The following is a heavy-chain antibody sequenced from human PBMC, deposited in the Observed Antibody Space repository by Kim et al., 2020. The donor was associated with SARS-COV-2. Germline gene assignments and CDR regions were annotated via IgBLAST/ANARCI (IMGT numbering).Heavy chain of an antibody. Sequence: SETLSLTCAVYGGSFSGYYWSWIRQPPGKGLEWIGEINHSGSTNYNPSLKSRVTISVDTSKNQFSLKLSSVTAADTAVYYCARGEFPPTPYWGQGTLVTVSS. D-gene: IGHD3-10*01. CDR2: INHSGST. J-gene: IGHJ4*02. CDR3: ARGEFPPTPY. CDR1: GGSFSGYY. V-gene: IGHV4-34*01.